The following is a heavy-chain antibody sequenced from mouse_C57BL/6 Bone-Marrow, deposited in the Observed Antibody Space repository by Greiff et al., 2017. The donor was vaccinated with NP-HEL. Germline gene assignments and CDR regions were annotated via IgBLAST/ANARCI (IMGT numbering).Heavy chain of an antibody. J-gene: IGHJ4*01. D-gene: IGHD1-1*01. Sequence: QVQLQQSGSELRSPGSSVKLSCKDFDSEVFPIAYMSWVRQKPGHGFEWIGGILPSIGRTIYGEKFEDKATLDADTLSNTAYLELNSLTSEDSAIYYCARRGPNGSSSYYAMDYWGQGTSVTVSS. CDR1: DSEVFPIAY. V-gene: IGHV15-2*01. CDR2: ILPSIGRT. CDR3: ARRGPNGSSSYYAMDY.